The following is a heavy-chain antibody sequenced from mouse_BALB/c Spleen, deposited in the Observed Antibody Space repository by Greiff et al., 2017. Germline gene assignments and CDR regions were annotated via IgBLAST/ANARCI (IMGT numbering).Heavy chain of an antibody. V-gene: IGHV5-12-2*01. J-gene: IGHJ4*01. D-gene: IGHD1-1*01. CDR3: ARHEDGSSYCYAMDY. CDR1: GFTFSSYT. Sequence: EVMLVESGGGLVQPGGSLKLSCAASGFTFSSYTMSWVRQTPEKRLEWVAYISNGGGSTYYPDNVKGRFTISRDNAKNTLYLQMSSLKSEETAMYYCARHEDGSSYCYAMDYWGQGTSVTVSS. CDR2: ISNGGGST.